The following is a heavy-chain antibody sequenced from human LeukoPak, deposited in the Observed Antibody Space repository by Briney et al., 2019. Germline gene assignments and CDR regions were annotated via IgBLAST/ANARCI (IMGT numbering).Heavy chain of an antibody. J-gene: IGHJ6*02. Sequence: SETLSLTCTVSGGSISSYYWSWIRQPPGKGLEWIGSIYYSGSTYYNPSLKSRVTISVDTSKNQFSLKLSSVTAADTAVYYCALGHYYYYYGMDVWGQGTTVTVSS. CDR2: IYYSGST. V-gene: IGHV4-59*05. CDR1: GGSISSYY. CDR3: ALGHYYYYYGMDV.